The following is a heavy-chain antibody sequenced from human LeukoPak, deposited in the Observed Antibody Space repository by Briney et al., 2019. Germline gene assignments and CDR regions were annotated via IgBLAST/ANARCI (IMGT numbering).Heavy chain of an antibody. CDR1: GFTFSSYW. CDR2: INSDGSST. V-gene: IGHV3-74*01. J-gene: IGHJ3*02. CDR3: ARVDLVVAATYHAFDI. Sequence: PGGSLRLSCAASGFTFSSYWMHWVRQAPGKGLVWVSRINSDGSSTTYADSVKGRFTISSDNAKNTLYLQMNSLRAEDTAVYYCARVDLVVAATYHAFDIWGQGTMVTVSS. D-gene: IGHD2-15*01.